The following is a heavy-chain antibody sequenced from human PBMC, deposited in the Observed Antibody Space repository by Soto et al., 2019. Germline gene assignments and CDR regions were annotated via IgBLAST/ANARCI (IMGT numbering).Heavy chain of an antibody. V-gene: IGHV4-59*01. CDR2: IYYSGST. D-gene: IGHD1-7*01. J-gene: IGHJ4*02. CDR3: ASRDPGTSVDY. CDR1: GGSISSYY. Sequence: SETLSLTCTVSGGSISSYYWSWIRQPPGKVLEWIGYIYYSGSTNYNPSLKSRVTISVDTSKNQFSLKLSSVTAADTAVYYCASRDPGTSVDYWGQGTWVTVSS.